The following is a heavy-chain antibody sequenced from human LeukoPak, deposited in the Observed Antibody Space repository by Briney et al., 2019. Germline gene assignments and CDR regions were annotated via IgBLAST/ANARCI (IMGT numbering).Heavy chain of an antibody. D-gene: IGHD6-19*01. Sequence: SETLSLTCAVAGYSISSGYYWGWIRQPPGKGLEWIGTIYQGGSTNYNPSLKSRVTISVDTSKNQFSLKLSSLTAADTAVYYCARRVRGSGVNWFDPWGQGTLVTVSS. CDR2: IYQGGST. CDR1: GYSISSGYY. J-gene: IGHJ5*02. V-gene: IGHV4-38-2*01. CDR3: ARRVRGSGVNWFDP.